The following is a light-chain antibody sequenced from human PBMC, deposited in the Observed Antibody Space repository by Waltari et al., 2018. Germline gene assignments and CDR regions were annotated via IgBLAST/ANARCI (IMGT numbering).Light chain of an antibody. V-gene: IGKV1-39*01. CDR1: QSISSY. CDR3: QQSYSTLRA. Sequence: IQMTQSPSSLSASVGDRVTITCRASQSISSYLNWYQQKPGKAPKLLIYAASSLQSGVPSRFSGSGSGTDFTLTISSLQPEDFATYYCQQSYSTLRAFGQGTRLDIK. CDR2: AAS. J-gene: IGKJ5*01.